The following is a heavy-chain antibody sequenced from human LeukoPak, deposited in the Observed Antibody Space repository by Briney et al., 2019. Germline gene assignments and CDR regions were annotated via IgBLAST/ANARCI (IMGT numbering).Heavy chain of an antibody. CDR2: INHSGST. CDR1: GGSFSGYY. Sequence: SETLSLTCAVYGGSFSGYYWSWIRQPPGKGLEWIGEINHSGSTNYNPSLKSRVTISVDTSKNQFSLKLSSVTAADTAVYYCARVGGDYVGDPKQRWFDPWGQGTLVTVSS. J-gene: IGHJ5*02. CDR3: ARVGGDYVGDPKQRWFDP. V-gene: IGHV4-34*01. D-gene: IGHD4-17*01.